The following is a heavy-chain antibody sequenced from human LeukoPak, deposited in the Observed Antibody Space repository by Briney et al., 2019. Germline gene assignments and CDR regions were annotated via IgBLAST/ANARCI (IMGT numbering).Heavy chain of an antibody. D-gene: IGHD4-11*01. CDR2: ISSSGSTI. J-gene: IGHJ4*02. CDR1: GSTFRSYE. V-gene: IGHV3-48*03. CDR3: ARDFNYGPFDY. Sequence: GGPLRPSFAAPGSTFRSYEMNWVRQAPGKGLEWVSYISSSGSTIYYADSVKGRFTISRDNAKNSLYLQMNSLRAEDTAVYYCARDFNYGPFDYWGQGTLVTVSS.